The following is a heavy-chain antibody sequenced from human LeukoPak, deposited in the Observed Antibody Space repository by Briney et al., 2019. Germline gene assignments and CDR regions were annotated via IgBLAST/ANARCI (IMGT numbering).Heavy chain of an antibody. J-gene: IGHJ5*02. CDR2: IYHSGST. CDR3: AGTPYGGAPPNWFDP. V-gene: IGHV4-38-2*01. D-gene: IGHD4-23*01. Sequence: SETLSLTCAVSGYSISSGYYWGWIRQPAGKGLEWIGSIYHSGSTYYNPSLKSRVTISVDTSKNQFSLKLSSLTAADTAVYYCAGTPYGGAPPNWFDPWGQGTLVTVSS. CDR1: GYSISSGYY.